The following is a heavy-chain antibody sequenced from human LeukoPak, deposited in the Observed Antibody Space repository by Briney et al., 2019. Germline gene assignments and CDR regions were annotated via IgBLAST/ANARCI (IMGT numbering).Heavy chain of an antibody. CDR2: FDPDDDET. CDR3: ARDGWELLRFNWFDP. J-gene: IGHJ5*02. CDR1: GFTLTELS. Sequence: ASVKVSCKVSGFTLTELSMHWVRQAPGKGLEWVGGFDPDDDETFYAQKFQGRVRMTEDTSTHTAYMELSSLRSEDTAVYYCARDGWELLRFNWFDPWGQGTLVTVSS. V-gene: IGHV1-24*01. D-gene: IGHD1-26*01.